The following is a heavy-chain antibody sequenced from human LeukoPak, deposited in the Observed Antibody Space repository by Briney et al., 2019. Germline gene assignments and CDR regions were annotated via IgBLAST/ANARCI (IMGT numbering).Heavy chain of an antibody. Sequence: ASVKVSCKASGYTFTSYGISWVRQAPGQGLEWMGWISAYNGNTNYAQKLQGRVTMTTDTSTSTAYMELRSLRSDDTAVYYCARANVVVPAALFTPSWMPVVPGYNWFDPWGQGTLVTVSS. V-gene: IGHV1-18*01. CDR3: ARANVVVPAALFTPSWMPVVPGYNWFDP. CDR1: GYTFTSYG. J-gene: IGHJ5*02. CDR2: ISAYNGNT. D-gene: IGHD2-2*01.